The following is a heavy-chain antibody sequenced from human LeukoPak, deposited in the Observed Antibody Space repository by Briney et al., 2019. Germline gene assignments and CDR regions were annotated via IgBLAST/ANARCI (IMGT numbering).Heavy chain of an antibody. CDR3: ARSEINDYMNY. D-gene: IGHD4-11*01. Sequence: ASETLSLTCSVSGYSIRSGYHWAWIRQPPGKGLEWIGSINYSEKPYYNPSLKSRVTISVDTSRNHFSLKITSVTAADTAFYFCARSEINDYMNYWGQGMPVTVSS. CDR1: GYSIRSGYH. CDR2: INYSEKP. V-gene: IGHV4-38-2*02. J-gene: IGHJ4*02.